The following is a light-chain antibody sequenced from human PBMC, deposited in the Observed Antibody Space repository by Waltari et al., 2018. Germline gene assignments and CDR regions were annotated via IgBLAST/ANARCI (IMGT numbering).Light chain of an antibody. V-gene: IGLV2-14*01. CDR3: SSYTLSSNLEV. CDR2: EVT. J-gene: IGLJ2*01. Sequence: QSALTHPASVSGSPGQSITIPCTGTSTDVDSYNYVSWYQQHPGKAPKLIIYEVTDRPPGVSNRFSGSKSGNTASLTISGLQAEDEADYYCSSYTLSSNLEVFGGGTKLTVL. CDR1: STDVDSYNY.